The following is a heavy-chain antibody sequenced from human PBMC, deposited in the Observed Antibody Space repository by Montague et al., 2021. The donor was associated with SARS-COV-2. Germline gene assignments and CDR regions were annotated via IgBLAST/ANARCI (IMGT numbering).Heavy chain of an antibody. CDR2: IDWDDDK. V-gene: IGHV2-70*01. CDR3: ARIPTGGSYYDSYYYGMDV. J-gene: IGHJ6*02. D-gene: IGHD1-26*01. CDR1: GFSLSTSGMC. Sequence: PALVKPTQTLTLTCTFSGFSLSTSGMCVSWIRQPPGKALEWLALIDWDDDKYYSTSLKTRLTISKDTSKNQVVLTMTNMDPVDTATYYCARIPTGGSYYDSYYYGMDVWGQGTTVTVSS.